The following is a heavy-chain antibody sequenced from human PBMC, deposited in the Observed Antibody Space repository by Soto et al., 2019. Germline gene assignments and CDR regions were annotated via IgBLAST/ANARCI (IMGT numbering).Heavy chain of an antibody. Sequence: GASVKVSCKASGGTFSSYAISWVRQAPGQGLEWMGGIIPIFGTANYAQKFQGRVTITADESTSTAYMELSSLRSEDTAVCYCARDQGRSSSSETNFVWFDPWGQGTLVTVSS. V-gene: IGHV1-69*13. CDR3: ARDQGRSSSSETNFVWFDP. CDR1: GGTFSSYA. CDR2: IIPIFGTA. D-gene: IGHD6-6*01. J-gene: IGHJ5*02.